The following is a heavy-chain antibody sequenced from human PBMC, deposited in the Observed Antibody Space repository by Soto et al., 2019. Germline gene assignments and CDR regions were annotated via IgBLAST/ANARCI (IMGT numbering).Heavy chain of an antibody. V-gene: IGHV4-39*01. CDR3: ARSRRYFDWLSPFGMDV. J-gene: IGHJ6*02. D-gene: IGHD3-9*01. Sequence: PETLSLTCTVSAGFISSSCYYWGWIRQPPGKGLEWIGSIYYSRSTYYNPSLKSRVTISVDTSKNQFSLKLSSVTAADTAVYYCARSRRYFDWLSPFGMDVWGQGTTVT. CDR2: IYYSRST. CDR1: AGFISSSCYY.